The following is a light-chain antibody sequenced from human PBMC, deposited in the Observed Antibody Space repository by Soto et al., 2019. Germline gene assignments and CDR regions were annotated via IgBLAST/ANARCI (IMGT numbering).Light chain of an antibody. V-gene: IGLV2-14*03. J-gene: IGLJ1*01. CDR3: SSYTRSSSPYV. CDR1: SSDVGDYNY. CDR2: DVN. Sequence: QSALTQPASVSGSPGQSITISCAGVSSDVGDYNYVSWYQHHPGKVPKLMIYDVNSRPSGVSDRFSGSKSGNTAALTISGVQAEDEADYYCSSYTRSSSPYVFGTGTKVTVL.